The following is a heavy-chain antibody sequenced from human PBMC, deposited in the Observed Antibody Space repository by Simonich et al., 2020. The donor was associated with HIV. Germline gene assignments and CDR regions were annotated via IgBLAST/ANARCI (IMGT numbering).Heavy chain of an antibody. Sequence: EVHLVESGGGLVQPGGSLRLSCAASGFTFSSYWMHWVRQAPGKGLVWVSRIKSDGNSTSYADSVKGRFTISRDNAKNTLYLQMNSLRAEDTAVYYCGRGVENDYWGQGTLVTVSS. CDR1: GFTFSSYW. V-gene: IGHV3-74*01. CDR3: GRGVENDY. J-gene: IGHJ4*02. CDR2: IKSDGNST.